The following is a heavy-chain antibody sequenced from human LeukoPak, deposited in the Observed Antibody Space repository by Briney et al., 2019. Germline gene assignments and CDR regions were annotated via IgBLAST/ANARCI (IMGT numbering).Heavy chain of an antibody. CDR2: IRYHGSDK. D-gene: IGHD4-17*01. J-gene: IGHJ4*02. CDR3: ANAPYGDWSFDF. CDR1: GFTFSSYG. V-gene: IGHV3-30*02. Sequence: GGSLRLSCAASGFTFSSYGMHWVRQAPGKGLEWVAFIRYHGSDKYYADSVKGQFTISRDNSKNTLYLQMDSLRAEDTAVYYCANAPYGDWSFDFWGQGTLVTVSS.